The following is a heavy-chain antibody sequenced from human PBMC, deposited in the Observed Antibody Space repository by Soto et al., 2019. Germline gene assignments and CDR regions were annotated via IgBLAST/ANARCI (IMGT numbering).Heavy chain of an antibody. CDR1: GFTVSSNY. D-gene: IGHD1-7*01. CDR3: AREVTGTLNWFDP. J-gene: IGHJ5*02. CDR2: IYSGGST. Sequence: GGSLRLSCAASGFTVSSNYMSWVRQAPGKGLEWVSVIYSGGSTYYADSVKGRFTISRDNSKNTLYLQMNSLRAEDTAVYYCAREVTGTLNWFDPWGQGTLVTVS. V-gene: IGHV3-53*01.